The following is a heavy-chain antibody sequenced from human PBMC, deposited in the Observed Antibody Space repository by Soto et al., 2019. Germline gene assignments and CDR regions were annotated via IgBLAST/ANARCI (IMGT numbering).Heavy chain of an antibody. D-gene: IGHD6-19*01. CDR1: GGTFSNYA. CDR3: ARVEAVAGLYNYHGLDV. CDR2: IVPIFGTT. V-gene: IGHV1-69*12. Sequence: QVQLVQSGAEVKKPGSSVKVSCKVSGGTFSNYAIDWVRLAPGHGLEWVGGIVPIFGTTYYTQKFQGRATIIADDSTTTAYLEMSSLRSEDTAIYYCARVEAVAGLYNYHGLDVWGQGTAVTVSS. J-gene: IGHJ6*02.